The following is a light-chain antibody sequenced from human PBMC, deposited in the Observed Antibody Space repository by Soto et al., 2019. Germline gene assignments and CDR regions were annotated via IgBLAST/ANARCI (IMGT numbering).Light chain of an antibody. Sequence: VLTQPPSASGTPGQRVTISCSGSSSNIGSHSVTWYQQLPGTAPKLLSHRNNQRPSGVPDRFSGSKSGTSASLAISGLQSEDEANYYCASWDDNLRAWVFGEGTKVTVL. V-gene: IGLV1-44*01. CDR3: ASWDDNLRAWV. CDR2: RNN. CDR1: SSNIGSHS. J-gene: IGLJ3*02.